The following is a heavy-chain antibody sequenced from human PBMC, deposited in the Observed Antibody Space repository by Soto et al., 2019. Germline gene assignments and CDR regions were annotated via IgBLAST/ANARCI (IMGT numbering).Heavy chain of an antibody. CDR1: GYIFTSYR. V-gene: IGHV5-51*01. D-gene: IGHD1-1*01. Sequence: GESLKISCTGSGYIFTSYRIGWVRQMPGKGLEWMGIIFPGDSDAKYSPSFQGQVTISADKSISTAYLQWSSLKASDTAIYYCALIDRPGLDYWGQGTLVTVSS. CDR3: ALIDRPGLDY. CDR2: IFPGDSDA. J-gene: IGHJ4*02.